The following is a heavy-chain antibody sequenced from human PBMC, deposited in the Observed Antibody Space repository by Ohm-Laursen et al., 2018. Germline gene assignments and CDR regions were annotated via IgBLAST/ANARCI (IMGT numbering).Heavy chain of an antibody. Sequence: GQTLSLTCAASGFTFSSYAMSWVRQAPGKGLEWVSAISGSGGSTYYADSVKGRFTISRDNSKNTLYLQMNSLRAEDTAVYYCAKFSLGGQLIGMDVWGQGTTVTVSS. CDR3: AKFSLGGQLIGMDV. D-gene: IGHD3-16*01. CDR2: ISGSGGST. CDR1: GFTFSSYA. V-gene: IGHV3-23*01. J-gene: IGHJ6*02.